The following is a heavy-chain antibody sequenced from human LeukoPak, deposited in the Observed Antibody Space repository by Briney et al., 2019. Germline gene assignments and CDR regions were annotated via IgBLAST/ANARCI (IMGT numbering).Heavy chain of an antibody. Sequence: SETLSLTCAVYGGSFSGYYWSWIRQPPGKGLEWIGEINHSGSTNYNPSLKSRVTISVDTSKNQFSLKLSSVTAADTAVYYCARGLLFLTVVAATTFDYWGQGTLVTVSS. CDR1: GGSFSGYY. J-gene: IGHJ4*02. CDR2: INHSGST. D-gene: IGHD2-15*01. V-gene: IGHV4-34*01. CDR3: ARGLLFLTVVAATTFDY.